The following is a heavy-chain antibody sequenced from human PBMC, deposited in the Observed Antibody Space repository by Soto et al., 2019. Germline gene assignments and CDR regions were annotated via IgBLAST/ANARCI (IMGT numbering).Heavy chain of an antibody. CDR2: VTGSGSTA. D-gene: IGHD2-8*01. CDR1: GFAFPNYA. V-gene: IGHV3-23*01. CDR3: AKPRVYCTNGVCPAAS. Sequence: GGSLRLSCAASGFAFPNYAMTWVRQAPGKGLEWVSAVTGSGSTAFYADSVKGRFTISRDNSNYTLYLQMDSLRAEDTALYFCAKPRVYCTNGVCPAASWGQGVLVTVSS. J-gene: IGHJ5*02.